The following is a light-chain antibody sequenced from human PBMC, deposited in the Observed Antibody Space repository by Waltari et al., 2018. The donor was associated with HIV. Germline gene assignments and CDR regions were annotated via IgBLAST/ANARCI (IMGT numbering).Light chain of an antibody. V-gene: IGKV1-39*01. Sequence: DIQMTQSPSSLSASVGDRVTITCRASQSISFYLNCYQQKPGKAPNLLIYDASSLQSGLPPRFSGSGSGTEFTLTITNLQPEDFATYFCQQSFDVPLVFGPGTRVD. CDR2: DAS. CDR1: QSISFY. J-gene: IGKJ3*01. CDR3: QQSFDVPLV.